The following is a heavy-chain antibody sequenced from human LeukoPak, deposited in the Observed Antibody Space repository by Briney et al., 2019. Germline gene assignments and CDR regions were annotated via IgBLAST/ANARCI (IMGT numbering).Heavy chain of an antibody. CDR1: GVSLRGYY. CDR2: VNHEGDS. D-gene: IGHD4-11*01. CDR3: ARGSNYVSDYYFDG. J-gene: IGHJ6*03. V-gene: IGHV4-34*01. Sequence: SETLSLTCAVYGVSLRGYYWSWIRQSPEKGLEWIGEVNHEGDSIYSPSLKSRLTLSVDMSKNQFSLNLRSVTAADTAVYFCARGSNYVSDYYFDGWGKGTTVIVSS.